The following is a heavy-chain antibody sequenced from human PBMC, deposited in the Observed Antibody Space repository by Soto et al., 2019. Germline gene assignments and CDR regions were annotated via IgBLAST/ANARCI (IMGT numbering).Heavy chain of an antibody. V-gene: IGHV1-2*02. Sequence: ASVKVSCKASGYTFTGYYMHWVRQAPGQGLEWMGWINPNSGGTNYAQKFQGRVTMTRDTSISTAYMELSRLRSDDTAVYYCARAPGPQYRAAAGTFLGELLSAWGKGTLVTVS. D-gene: IGHD6-13*01. CDR2: INPNSGGT. CDR3: ARAPGPQYRAAAGTFLGELLSA. J-gene: IGHJ5*02. CDR1: GYTFTGYY.